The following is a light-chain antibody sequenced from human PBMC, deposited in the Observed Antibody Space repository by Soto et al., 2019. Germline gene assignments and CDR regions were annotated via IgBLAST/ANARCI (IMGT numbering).Light chain of an antibody. Sequence: SYELSQPPSVSVSPGRTASITCSGDNLGDKYACWYQLKPGQSPVLVIYQDTKRPSGIPERFSGSNSGNTATLTISGTQAMDEADYYCQAWDSSTVVFGGGTKLTVL. V-gene: IGLV3-1*01. CDR2: QDT. CDR1: NLGDKY. CDR3: QAWDSSTVV. J-gene: IGLJ2*01.